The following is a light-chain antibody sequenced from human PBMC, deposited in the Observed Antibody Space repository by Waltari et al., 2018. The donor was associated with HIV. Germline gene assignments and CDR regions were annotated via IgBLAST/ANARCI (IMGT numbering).Light chain of an antibody. CDR3: QQADGLPWT. CDR1: SC. Sequence: SCLTWYQQRPVAAPKLLIYASSTLQSGVPTRCSGGRSGANFTLTISSLQPQDFATYFCQQADGLPWTFGQGTKVEMK. J-gene: IGKJ1*01. CDR2: ASS. V-gene: IGKV1-12*01.